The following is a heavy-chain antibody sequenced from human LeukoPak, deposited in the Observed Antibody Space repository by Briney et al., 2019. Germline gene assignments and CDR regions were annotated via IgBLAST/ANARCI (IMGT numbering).Heavy chain of an antibody. CDR2: ISGSGGST. V-gene: IGHV3-23*01. CDR3: TRGLWGPPDY. D-gene: IGHD7-27*01. J-gene: IGHJ4*02. Sequence: PGGSLRLSCAASGFTFSSYAMTWVRQAPGKGLEWVSDISGSGGSTYYADSVKGRFTISRDNSKNTLCLQMNSLRVEDTAVYYCTRGLWGPPDYWGQGTLVTVSS. CDR1: GFTFSSYA.